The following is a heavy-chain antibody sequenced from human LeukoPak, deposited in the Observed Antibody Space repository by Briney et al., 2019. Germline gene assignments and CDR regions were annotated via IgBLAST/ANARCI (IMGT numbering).Heavy chain of an antibody. CDR3: ARDGGSAWFFRY. CDR1: GFTFSDYY. Sequence: TGGSLRLSCAASGFTFSDYYMSWIRQAPGKGLEWVSYISSSGNTKYYADSVKGRFTISRDNAKNSLYLQMNSLRADDTAVYYCARDGGSAWFFRYWGQGTLVTVSS. D-gene: IGHD6-19*01. J-gene: IGHJ4*02. CDR2: ISSSGNTK. V-gene: IGHV3-11*04.